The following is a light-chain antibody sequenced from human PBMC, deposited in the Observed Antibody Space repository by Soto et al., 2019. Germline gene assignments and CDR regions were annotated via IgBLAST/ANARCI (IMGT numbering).Light chain of an antibody. V-gene: IGLV2-14*01. CDR3: SSYTTSNTRQIV. Sequence: QSALTQPASVSXSPGHSITISCTGTSSDVGGYNYVSWYQQHPGKAPKFMIYDVSNRPSGVSNRFSGSKSGNTASLTISGLQAEDEADYYCSSYTTSNTRQIVFGTGTKVTVL. CDR1: SSDVGGYNY. CDR2: DVS. J-gene: IGLJ1*01.